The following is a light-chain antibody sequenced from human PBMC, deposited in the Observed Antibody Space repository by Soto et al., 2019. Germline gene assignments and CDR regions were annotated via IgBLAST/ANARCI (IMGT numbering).Light chain of an antibody. CDR1: QSISSY. V-gene: IGKV1-39*01. Sequence: DIQMTQSPSSLSASVGDRVTITCRASQSISSYLNWYQQKPGKAPKLLIYAAFSLQSGVPSRFSGIGSGTDFTLTISSLQPEDFATYYCQQSYSTPLTFGGGTKVEIK. CDR3: QQSYSTPLT. J-gene: IGKJ4*01. CDR2: AAF.